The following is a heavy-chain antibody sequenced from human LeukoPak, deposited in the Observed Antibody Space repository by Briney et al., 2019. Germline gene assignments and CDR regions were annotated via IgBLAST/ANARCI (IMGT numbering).Heavy chain of an antibody. Sequence: GGSLRLSCAASGFTFSSYAMHWVRQAPGKGLEWVSSISSSSSYIYYADSVKGRFTISRDNAKNSLYLQMNSLRAEDTAVYYCARDSTIYGMDVWGQGTTVTVSS. V-gene: IGHV3-21*01. CDR2: ISSSSSYI. CDR1: GFTFSSYA. J-gene: IGHJ6*02. CDR3: ARDSTIYGMDV. D-gene: IGHD2-2*01.